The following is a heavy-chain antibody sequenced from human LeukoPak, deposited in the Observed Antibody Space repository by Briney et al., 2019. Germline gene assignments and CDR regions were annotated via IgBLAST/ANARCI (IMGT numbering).Heavy chain of an antibody. Sequence: AGGSLRLFCAASGFTFSSYSFNWVRQVPGKGLEWVSSITTTFYTYYTDSVKGRFTISRDNAKNSLYLQMISLRAEDTAVYYCARVRANWYEDYSGQGTLVTVSS. CDR1: GFTFSSYS. V-gene: IGHV3-21*01. D-gene: IGHD6-13*01. CDR2: ITTTFYT. CDR3: ARVRANWYEDY. J-gene: IGHJ4*02.